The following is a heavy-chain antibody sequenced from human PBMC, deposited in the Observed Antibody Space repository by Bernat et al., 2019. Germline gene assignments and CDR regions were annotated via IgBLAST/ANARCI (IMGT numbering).Heavy chain of an antibody. V-gene: IGHV4-39*01. J-gene: IGHJ5*02. CDR2: IYYSGST. Sequence: QLQLQESGPGLVKPSETLSLTCTVSGGSISSSSYYWGWIRQPPGKGLEWIGSIYYSGSTYYNPSLKSRVTISVDTSKNQFSLKLSSVTAADTAVYYCARPLYSSSSAGFDPWGQEPWSPSPQ. CDR3: ARPLYSSSSAGFDP. CDR1: GGSISSSSYY. D-gene: IGHD6-13*01.